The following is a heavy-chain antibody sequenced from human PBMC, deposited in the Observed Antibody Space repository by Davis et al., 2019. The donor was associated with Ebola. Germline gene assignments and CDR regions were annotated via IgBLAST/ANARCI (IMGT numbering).Heavy chain of an antibody. V-gene: IGHV3-30-3*01. CDR3: ARGSAVTADAFDL. CDR1: GFTFSSYA. D-gene: IGHD6-19*01. J-gene: IGHJ3*01. CDR2: ILFAGSTE. Sequence: GESLKISCAASGFTFSSYAIHWVRQAPGKGLEWVALILFAGSTEFYVESVKGRFTISGDISKNTLYLQMNSLRSEDTATYFCARGSAVTADAFDLWGQGTLVTVSP.